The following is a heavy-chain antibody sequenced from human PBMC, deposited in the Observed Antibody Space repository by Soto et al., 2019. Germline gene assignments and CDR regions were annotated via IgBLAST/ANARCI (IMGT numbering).Heavy chain of an antibody. Sequence: EVQLVESGGGLVQPGGSLRLSCAASGFTVSSNYMTWVRQAPGKGLEYVSAISSNGGSTYYANSVKGRFTISRDNDKNTLYLQMGSLRAEDMAVYYCARGFGWLDYWGQGTLVTVSS. CDR3: ARGFGWLDY. CDR2: ISSNGGST. D-gene: IGHD6-19*01. CDR1: GFTVSSNY. V-gene: IGHV3-64*01. J-gene: IGHJ4*02.